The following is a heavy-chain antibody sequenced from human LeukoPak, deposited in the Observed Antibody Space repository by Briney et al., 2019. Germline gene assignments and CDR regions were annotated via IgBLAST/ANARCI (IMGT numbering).Heavy chain of an antibody. CDR1: GGSISSSSYY. CDR3: ARRRSRYSSSWYGY. J-gene: IGHJ4*02. CDR2: IFYSGST. Sequence: SETLSLTCTISGGSISSSSYYWGWIRQPRGKGLEWIGYIFYSGSTYYNPSLKSRVTISVDTSKNQFSLKLSSVTAADTAVYYCARRRSRYSSSWYGYWGQGTLVTVSS. V-gene: IGHV4-39*07. D-gene: IGHD6-13*01.